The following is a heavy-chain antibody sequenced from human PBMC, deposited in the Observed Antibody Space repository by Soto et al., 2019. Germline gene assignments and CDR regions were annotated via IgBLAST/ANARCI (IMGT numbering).Heavy chain of an antibody. J-gene: IGHJ6*02. V-gene: IGHV3-23*01. D-gene: IGHD6-19*01. CDR2: ISGSGGST. CDR3: AKRYRSGWYSYYYGMAV. CDR1: GFTFSSYA. Sequence: EVQLLESGGGLVQPGGSLRLSCAASGFTFSSYAMSWVRQAPGKGLEWVSAISGSGGSTYYADSVKGRFTISRDNSKNTLYLQMNSLRAEDTAVYYCAKRYRSGWYSYYYGMAVWGQGTTVTVSS.